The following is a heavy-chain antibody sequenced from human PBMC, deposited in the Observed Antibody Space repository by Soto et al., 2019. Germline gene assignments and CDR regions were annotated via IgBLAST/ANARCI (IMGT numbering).Heavy chain of an antibody. V-gene: IGHV3-48*02. D-gene: IGHD2-8*01. CDR3: SRDKGMEGFFAP. J-gene: IGHJ5*02. Sequence: SLRLSCAASGFTFSTYSMNWARQAPGKGLEWIAYISIGSTTIFYADSVKGRFTISRDNAKSSLYLQMNSLRDEDTAVYYCSRDKGMEGFFAPGGQGTRVTFS. CDR1: GFTFSTYS. CDR2: ISIGSTTI.